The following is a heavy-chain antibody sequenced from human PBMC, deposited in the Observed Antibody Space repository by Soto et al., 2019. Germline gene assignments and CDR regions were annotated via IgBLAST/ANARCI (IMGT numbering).Heavy chain of an antibody. CDR3: ARGVRQPYNWFDP. Sequence: PSETLSLTCAVYGGSFSGYYWSWIRQPPGKGLEWIGEINHSGSTNYNPSLKSRVTISVDTSKNQFSLKLSSVTAADTAVYYYARGVRQPYNWFDPWGQGTLVTVSS. D-gene: IGHD3-10*01. CDR1: GGSFSGYY. J-gene: IGHJ5*02. CDR2: INHSGST. V-gene: IGHV4-34*01.